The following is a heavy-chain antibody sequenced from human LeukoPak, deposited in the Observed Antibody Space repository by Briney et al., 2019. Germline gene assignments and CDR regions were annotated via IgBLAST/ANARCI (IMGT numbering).Heavy chain of an antibody. D-gene: IGHD2-2*01. V-gene: IGHV4-34*01. CDR3: AKGPTRLYCSSTSCKTYSQH. CDR1: GGSFSGYY. CDR2: INHSGST. J-gene: IGHJ1*01. Sequence: KPSETLSLTCAVYGGSFSGYYWSWIRQPPGKGLEWIGEINHSGSTNYNPSLKSRVTISVDTSKNQFSLKLSSVTAADTAVYYCAKGPTRLYCSSTSCKTYSQHWGQGTLVTVSS.